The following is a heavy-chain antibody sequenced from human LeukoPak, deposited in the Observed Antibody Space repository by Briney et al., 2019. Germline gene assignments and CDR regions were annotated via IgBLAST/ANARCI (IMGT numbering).Heavy chain of an antibody. CDR3: ARHIISYYGSGSPFDY. V-gene: IGHV4-59*08. CDR1: GGSISSYY. CDR2: IYYSGST. J-gene: IGHJ4*02. D-gene: IGHD3-10*01. Sequence: KTSETLSLTCTVSGGSISSYYWSWIRQPPGKGLEWIGYIYYSGSTNYNPSLKSRVTISVDTSKNQFSLKLSSVTAADTAVYYCARHIISYYGSGSPFDYWGQGTLVTVSS.